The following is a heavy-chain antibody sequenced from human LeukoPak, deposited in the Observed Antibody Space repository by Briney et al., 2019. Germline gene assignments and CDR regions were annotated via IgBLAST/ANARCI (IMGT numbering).Heavy chain of an antibody. Sequence: GGSLRHSCAASGFTFSSYSMNWVRQAPGKGLEWVSSISSSSSYIYYADSVKGRFTISRDSAKNSLYLQMNSLRAEDTAVYYCASLIFGGDDYWGQGTLVTVSS. D-gene: IGHD3-10*01. V-gene: IGHV3-21*01. CDR3: ASLIFGGDDY. CDR2: ISSSSSYI. J-gene: IGHJ4*02. CDR1: GFTFSSYS.